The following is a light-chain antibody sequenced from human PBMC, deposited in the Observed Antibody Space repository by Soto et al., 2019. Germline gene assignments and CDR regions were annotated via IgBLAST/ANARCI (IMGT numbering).Light chain of an antibody. V-gene: IGKV1-5*03. CDR3: QQYNSYPST. Sequence: DIQMTQSPSTLSASVGDRVNITCRASQSINGWLAWYQQKPGKAPKLLISRASDLQTGVPSRFSGTGSGTEFTLTISSLQPDDFATYYCQQYNSYPSTFGQGTKVEIK. CDR1: QSINGW. J-gene: IGKJ1*01. CDR2: RAS.